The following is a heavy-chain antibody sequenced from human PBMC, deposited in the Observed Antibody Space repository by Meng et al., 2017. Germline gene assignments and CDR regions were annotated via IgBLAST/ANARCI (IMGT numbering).Heavy chain of an antibody. CDR1: GYTFSTNV. CDR3: ARAHSSGWYSFFDY. Sequence: LVQSGSEVKGPGALVKVSCKASGYTFSTNVMNWVRQAPGQGLEWMGWINTKTGKPTYAQGFTGRLAFSLDTSASTAFLQINSLKAEDTAVYYCARAHSSGWYSFFDYWGQGTLVTVSS. CDR2: INTKTGKP. D-gene: IGHD6-19*01. V-gene: IGHV7-4-1*02. J-gene: IGHJ4*02.